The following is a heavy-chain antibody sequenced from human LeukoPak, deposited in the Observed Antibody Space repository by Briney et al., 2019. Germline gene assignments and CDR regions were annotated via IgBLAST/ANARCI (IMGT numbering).Heavy chain of an antibody. CDR1: GGSFSGYY. CDR3: ASVAFSRLGYCSSTSCPAQFDY. J-gene: IGHJ4*02. Sequence: SETLSLTCAVYGGSFSGYYWSWIRQPPGKGLEWIGEINHSGSTNYNPSLESRVTISVDTSKNQFSLKLSSVAAADTAVYYCASVAFSRLGYCSSTSCPAQFDYWGQGTLVTVSS. CDR2: INHSGST. D-gene: IGHD2-2*01. V-gene: IGHV4-34*01.